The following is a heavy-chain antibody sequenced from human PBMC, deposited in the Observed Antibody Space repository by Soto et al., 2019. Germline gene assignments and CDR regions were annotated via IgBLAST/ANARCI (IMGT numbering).Heavy chain of an antibody. Sequence: QVQLVQSGAEVKKPGASVKVSCKASGYTFTSYDINWVRQATGQGLEWMGWMNPNSGNTGYAQKFQGRVTMTRNTSISTAYMXXSXXRSEDTAVYYXXRGQNQGGSGSYYNDWFDPWGQGTLVTVSS. CDR3: XRGQNQGGSGSYYNDWFDP. J-gene: IGHJ5*02. D-gene: IGHD3-10*01. CDR2: MNPNSGNT. CDR1: GYTFTSYD. V-gene: IGHV1-8*01.